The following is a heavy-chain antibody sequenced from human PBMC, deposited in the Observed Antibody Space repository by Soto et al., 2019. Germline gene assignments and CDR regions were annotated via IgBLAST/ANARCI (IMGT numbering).Heavy chain of an antibody. J-gene: IGHJ4*02. V-gene: IGHV1-18*01. Sequence: GASVKVSCKASGYTFTNFGISWVRQAPGQGLEWMGWISAYNGNTNYAQNFQGRVTMTTDTSTSTAYMELRSLRSDDTAVYYCAREYGLLVTDYWGQGTLVTVSS. CDR2: ISAYNGNT. D-gene: IGHD2-21*02. CDR3: AREYGLLVTDY. CDR1: GYTFTNFG.